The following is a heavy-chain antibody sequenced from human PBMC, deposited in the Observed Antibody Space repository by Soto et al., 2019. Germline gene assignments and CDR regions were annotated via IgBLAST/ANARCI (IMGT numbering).Heavy chain of an antibody. V-gene: IGHV1-69*13. D-gene: IGHD4-4*01. J-gene: IGHJ6*02. CDR3: PRDRDYSTVNYYYGMDV. CDR1: GGTFSSYA. Sequence: SVKVSCKASGGTFSSYAISWVRQAPGQGLEWMGGIIPIFGTANYAQKFQGRVTITADESTSTAYMELSSLRSEDTAVYYCPRDRDYSTVNYYYGMDVWGQGTTVTVSS. CDR2: IIPIFGTA.